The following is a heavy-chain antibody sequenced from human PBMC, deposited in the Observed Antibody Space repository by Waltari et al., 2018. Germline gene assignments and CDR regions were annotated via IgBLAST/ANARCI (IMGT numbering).Heavy chain of an antibody. V-gene: IGHV3-30-3*01. J-gene: IGHJ4*02. Sequence: QVQLVESGGGVVQPGRSLRLSCAASGFTFSSYAMHWVRQAPGKGLEWGAVISYDGSNKYYADSVKGRFTISRDNSKNTLYLQMNSLRAEDTAVYYCARGSAAAAGLDYWGQGTLVTVSS. CDR2: ISYDGSNK. CDR3: ARGSAAAAGLDY. D-gene: IGHD6-13*01. CDR1: GFTFSSYA.